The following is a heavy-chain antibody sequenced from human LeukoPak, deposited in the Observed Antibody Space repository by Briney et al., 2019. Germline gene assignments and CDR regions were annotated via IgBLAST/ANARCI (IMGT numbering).Heavy chain of an antibody. CDR2: INHSGST. V-gene: IGHV4-34*01. CDR1: GGSFSGYY. Sequence: PSETLSLTCAVYGGSFSGYYWSWIRQPPGKGLEWIGEINHSGSTNYNPSLKSRVTLSVDTSKNHLSLNLRSVTAADTAVYYCARRSYNAPFRYWGQGTPVTVSS. CDR3: ARRSYNAPFRY. D-gene: IGHD1-26*01. J-gene: IGHJ4*02.